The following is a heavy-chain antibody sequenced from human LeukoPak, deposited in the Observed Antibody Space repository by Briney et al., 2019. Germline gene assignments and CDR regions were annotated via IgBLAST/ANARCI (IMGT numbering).Heavy chain of an antibody. J-gene: IGHJ4*02. CDR2: INPNSGGT. D-gene: IGHD5-24*01. CDR3: SRDGNNPEPPDH. V-gene: IGHV1-2*02. Sequence: ASVKVSCKASGYTFTGYYMHWVRQAPGQGLEWMGWINPNSGGTNYAQKSQGRVTMIRDTSISTAYMVLSRLRSDDTAVYYCSRDGNNPEPPDHWGQGALVTVSS. CDR1: GYTFTGYY.